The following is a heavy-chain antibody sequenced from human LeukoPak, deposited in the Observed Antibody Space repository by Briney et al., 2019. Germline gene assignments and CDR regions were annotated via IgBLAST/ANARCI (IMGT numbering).Heavy chain of an antibody. CDR1: GGSFSGYY. CDR3: ARGRLSPDY. V-gene: IGHV4-34*01. J-gene: IGHJ4*02. D-gene: IGHD3-16*01. Sequence: SETLSLTCAVYGGSFSGYYWSWIRQPPGEGLEWIGEINHSGSTNYNPSLKSRVTISVDTSKNQFSLKLSSVTAADTAVYYCARGRLSPDYWGQGTLVTVSS. CDR2: INHSGST.